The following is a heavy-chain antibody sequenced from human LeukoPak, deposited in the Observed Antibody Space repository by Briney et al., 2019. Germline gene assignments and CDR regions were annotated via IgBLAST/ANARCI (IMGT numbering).Heavy chain of an antibody. CDR3: ASLGSLFDY. D-gene: IGHD3-16*01. V-gene: IGHV3-7*01. CDR1: GFTSSSYW. J-gene: IGHJ4*02. CDR2: IKQDGSEK. Sequence: GGSLRLSCAASGFTSSSYWMSWVRQAPGKGLEWVANIKQDGSEKYYVDSVKGRFTISRDNAKNSLYLQMNSLRAEDTAVYYCASLGSLFDYWGQGTLVTVSS.